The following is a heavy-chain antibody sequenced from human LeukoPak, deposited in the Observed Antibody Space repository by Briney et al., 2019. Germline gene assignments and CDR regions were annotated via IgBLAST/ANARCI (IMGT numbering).Heavy chain of an antibody. J-gene: IGHJ4*02. CDR3: ARRGLRGYSYGRLHFDY. CDR2: INHSGST. V-gene: IGHV4-34*01. Sequence: SETLSLTCAVYGGSFSGYYWSWIRQPPGKGLEWIGEINHSGSTNYNPSLKSRVTISVDTSKNQFSLKLSSVTAADTAVYYCARRGLRGYSYGRLHFDYWGQGTLVTVSS. D-gene: IGHD5-18*01. CDR1: GGSFSGYY.